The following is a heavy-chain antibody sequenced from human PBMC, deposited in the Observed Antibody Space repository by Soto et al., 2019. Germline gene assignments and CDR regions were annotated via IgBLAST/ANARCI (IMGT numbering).Heavy chain of an antibody. Sequence: SETPSLTCAVSGASMTSSHWWSWVRQPPGKGLEWIGEIYHTGSANYKPSLESRVTISVDKSKNRFSLILTSVTAADTATYYCARRTTGSGWYPMFDTWGQGALVTVSS. V-gene: IGHV4-4*02. J-gene: IGHJ5*02. D-gene: IGHD6-19*01. CDR1: GASMTSSHW. CDR3: ARRTTGSGWYPMFDT. CDR2: IYHTGSA.